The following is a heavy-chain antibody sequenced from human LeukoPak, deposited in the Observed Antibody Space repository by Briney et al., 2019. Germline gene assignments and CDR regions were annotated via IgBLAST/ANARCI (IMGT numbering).Heavy chain of an antibody. J-gene: IGHJ3*02. CDR1: GYTFTGYY. V-gene: IGHV1-2*02. D-gene: IGHD3-16*01. CDR2: INPDSGGT. CDR3: ARDGLGGSGAFDI. Sequence: VASVKVSCKASGYTFTGYYIHWVRQAPGQGLEWMGWINPDSGGTNYAQKFQGGVTMTRDTSISIAYMELSRLRSDDTAVYYCARDGLGGSGAFDIWGQGTMVTVSS.